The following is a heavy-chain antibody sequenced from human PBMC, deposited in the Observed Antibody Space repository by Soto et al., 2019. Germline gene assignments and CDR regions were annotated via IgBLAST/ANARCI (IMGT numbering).Heavy chain of an antibody. Sequence: QVQLVQSGAEVKKPGSSVKVSCNTSGGTFNSFAISWVRQAPGQGLEWMGGVIPNFETTYYAQKFQGRLTIAADESTATAYMELSSLRSEDTVVYYCARDQGLYVHTGMVIDYYGMDVWGQGTTVTVSS. J-gene: IGHJ6*02. V-gene: IGHV1-69*01. CDR3: ARDQGLYVHTGMVIDYYGMDV. D-gene: IGHD5-18*01. CDR2: VIPNFETT. CDR1: GGTFNSFA.